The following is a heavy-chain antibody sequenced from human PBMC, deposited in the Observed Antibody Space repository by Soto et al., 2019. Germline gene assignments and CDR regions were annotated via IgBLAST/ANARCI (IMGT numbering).Heavy chain of an antibody. D-gene: IGHD2-2*01. CDR1: GLTFSNHG. CDR2: MWANGFNK. V-gene: IGHV3-33*06. Sequence: QVLLVESGGGVVQPGRSLRLSCEASGLTFSNHGFHWVRQAPGKGLEWVAAMWANGFNKDYSDSVKGRFTVSRDNSKNTGYLEMDGLRAEDTAVDYCAKDPSHPIDIWGQGTMVTVS. CDR3: AKDPSHPIDI. J-gene: IGHJ3*02.